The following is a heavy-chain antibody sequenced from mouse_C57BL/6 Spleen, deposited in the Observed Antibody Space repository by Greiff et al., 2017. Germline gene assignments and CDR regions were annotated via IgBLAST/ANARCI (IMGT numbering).Heavy chain of an antibody. CDR2: ISYSGST. V-gene: IGHV3-1*01. D-gene: IGHD1-1*01. CDR3: ARWGYYGYYAMDY. CDR1: GYSITSGYD. J-gene: IGHJ4*01. Sequence: EVQGVESGPGMVKPSQSLSLTCTVTGYSITSGYDWHWIRHFPGNKLEWMGYISYSGSTNYNPSLKSRISITHDTSKNHFFLKLNSVTTEDTATYYCARWGYYGYYAMDYWGQGTSVTVSS.